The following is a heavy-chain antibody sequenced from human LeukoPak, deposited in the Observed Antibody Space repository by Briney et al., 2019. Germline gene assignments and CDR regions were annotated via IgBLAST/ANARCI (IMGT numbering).Heavy chain of an antibody. CDR1: GGSLSSGGYF. CDR2: ISHSGTS. CDR3: ARERRDGHNYSDF. V-gene: IGHV4-31*11. J-gene: IGHJ4*02. D-gene: IGHD5-24*01. Sequence: SQTLSLTCAVSGGSLSSGGYFWGRIRQYPGKGLEWIGCISHSGTSYYKPSLKSRVTISVDTSRNQFSLELSSVTAADTAVYFCARERRDGHNYSDFWGQGALVTVSS.